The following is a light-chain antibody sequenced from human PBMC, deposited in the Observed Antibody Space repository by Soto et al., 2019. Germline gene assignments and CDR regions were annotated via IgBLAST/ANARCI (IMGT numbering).Light chain of an antibody. J-gene: IGKJ4*01. CDR1: QGISNW. V-gene: IGKV1-12*01. Sequence: DIQMTQSPSSVSASVGDRVTITCRASQGISNWVAWYQQQPGKDPKLLIYGASSLQSGVTSRFSGGGSGTHFTLIISSLQPEDFATYYCQQTNTFLHLTFGVGTNVEI. CDR2: GAS. CDR3: QQTNTFLHLT.